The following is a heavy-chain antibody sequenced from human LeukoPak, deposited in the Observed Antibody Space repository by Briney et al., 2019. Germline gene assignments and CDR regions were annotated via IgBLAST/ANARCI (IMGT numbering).Heavy chain of an antibody. J-gene: IGHJ4*02. D-gene: IGHD5-12*01. CDR1: GFTFSSYG. CDR2: IWYDGSNK. Sequence: GGSLRLSCAASGFTFSSYGMHWVRQAPGKGLEWVAVIWYDGSNKNYADSVKGRFTISRDNSKNTVYLQMNSLRAEDTAVYYCVRGPYEAYWGQGTLVTVSS. CDR3: VRGPYEAY. V-gene: IGHV3-33*01.